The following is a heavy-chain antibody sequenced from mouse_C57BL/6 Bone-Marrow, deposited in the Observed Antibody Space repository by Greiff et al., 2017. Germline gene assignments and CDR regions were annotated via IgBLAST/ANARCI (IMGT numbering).Heavy chain of an antibody. CDR3: MGYYGSSLAWFAY. V-gene: IGHV1-78*01. Sequence: VKLQESDAELVKPGASVKISCKVSGYTFTDHTIHCMKQRPEQGLEWIGYIYPRDGSTKYNEKFKGKATLTADKSSSTAYIQLNSLTSEDSAVYYCMGYYGSSLAWFAYWCQGTLVTVSA. J-gene: IGHJ3*01. CDR2: IYPRDGST. CDR1: GYTFTDHT. D-gene: IGHD1-1*01.